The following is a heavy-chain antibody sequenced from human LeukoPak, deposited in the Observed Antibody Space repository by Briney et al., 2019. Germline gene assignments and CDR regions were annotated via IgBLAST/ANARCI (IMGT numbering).Heavy chain of an antibody. CDR2: VSGTGGST. J-gene: IGHJ4*02. CDR1: GFTFSNCA. Sequence: GGSLRLSCAASGFTFSNCAMNWVRQAPGKGLEWVSTVSGTGGSTYYADSVKGRFTISKDNSKSTLYLQMNSLRAEDTAVYYCAREMATIRGDFDYWGQGTLVTVSS. V-gene: IGHV3-23*01. D-gene: IGHD5-24*01. CDR3: AREMATIRGDFDY.